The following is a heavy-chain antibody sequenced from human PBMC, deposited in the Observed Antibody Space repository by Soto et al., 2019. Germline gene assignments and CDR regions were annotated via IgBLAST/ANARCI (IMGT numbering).Heavy chain of an antibody. CDR1: GGSVSSGIYY. J-gene: IGHJ6*02. CDR3: ARADYGDYGMDV. Sequence: SETLSLTCTVSGGSVSSGIYYWSWIRHPPGKGLEWIGYIYYIGSTNYNPSLKSRVTISVYTSKNQFSLKLSSVTAADTAVYYCARADYGDYGMDVWGQGTTVTV. CDR2: IYYIGST. D-gene: IGHD4-17*01. V-gene: IGHV4-61*01.